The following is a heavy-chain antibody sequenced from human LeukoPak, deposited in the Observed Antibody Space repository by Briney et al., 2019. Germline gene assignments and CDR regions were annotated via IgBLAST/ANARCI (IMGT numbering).Heavy chain of an antibody. CDR3: ARAPFYVWGSYRTLDY. J-gene: IGHJ4*02. V-gene: IGHV4-34*01. CDR2: INHSGST. CDR1: GGSFSGYY. D-gene: IGHD3-16*02. Sequence: SETLSLTCAVYGGSFSGYYWSWIRQPPGKGLEWIGEINHSGSTNYNPSLKSRVTISVDTSKNQFSLKLSSVTAADTAVYYCARAPFYVWGSYRTLDYWGQGTLVTVSS.